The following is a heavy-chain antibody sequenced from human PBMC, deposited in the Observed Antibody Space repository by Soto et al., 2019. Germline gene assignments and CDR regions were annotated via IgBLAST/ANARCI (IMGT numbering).Heavy chain of an antibody. V-gene: IGHV1-2*04. CDR1: GYTFTGYY. Sequence: ASVKVSCKASGYTFTGYYMHWVRQAPGQGLEWMGWINPNSGGTNYAQKFQGWVTMTRDTSISTAYMELSRLRSDDTAVYYCATNYDILTGYYSGNAFDIWGQGTMVTVSS. CDR2: INPNSGGT. CDR3: ATNYDILTGYYSGNAFDI. D-gene: IGHD3-9*01. J-gene: IGHJ3*02.